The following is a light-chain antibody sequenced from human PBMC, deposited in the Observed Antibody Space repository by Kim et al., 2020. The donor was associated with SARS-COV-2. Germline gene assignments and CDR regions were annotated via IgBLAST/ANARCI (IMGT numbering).Light chain of an antibody. CDR1: QNINTW. CDR3: QHYSRFPYT. CDR2: LAS. J-gene: IGKJ2*01. Sequence: SASLGDRVTITCRASQNINTWLAWYQQKPGKATNLLIYLASTLESGVPPRFSGSGSGTEFTLTINSLQPDDFATYYCQHYSRFPYTFGQGTKLEIK. V-gene: IGKV1-5*03.